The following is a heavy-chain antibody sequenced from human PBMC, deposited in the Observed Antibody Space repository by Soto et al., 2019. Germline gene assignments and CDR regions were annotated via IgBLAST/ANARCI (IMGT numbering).Heavy chain of an antibody. V-gene: IGHV1-69*12. CDR2: IIPIFGTA. D-gene: IGHD3-3*01. CDR1: GGTFSSYA. J-gene: IGHJ5*02. CDR3: ARYGRMEGWFDP. Sequence: QVQLVQSGAEVKKPGSSVKVSCKASGGTFSSYAISWVRQAPGQGLEWMGGIIPIFGTANYAQKFQGRGTITAEESTNTAYMELSSLRSEDTAVYYCARYGRMEGWFDPWGQGTLVTVSS.